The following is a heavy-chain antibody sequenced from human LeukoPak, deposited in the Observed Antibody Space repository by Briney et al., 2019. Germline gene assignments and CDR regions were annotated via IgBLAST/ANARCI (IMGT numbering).Heavy chain of an antibody. CDR1: GFTFSSYG. V-gene: IGHV3-30*18. J-gene: IGHJ5*02. Sequence: GGSLRLSCAASGFTFSSYGMHWVRQAPGKGLEWVAVISCDGSNKYYADSVKGRFTISRDNSKNTLYLQMNSLRAEDTAVCYCAKGGGGSYRLYNWFDPWGQGTLVTVSS. CDR2: ISCDGSNK. CDR3: AKGGGGSYRLYNWFDP. D-gene: IGHD1-26*01.